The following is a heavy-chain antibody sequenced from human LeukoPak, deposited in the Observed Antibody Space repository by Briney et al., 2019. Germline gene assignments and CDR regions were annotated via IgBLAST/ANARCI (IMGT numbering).Heavy chain of an antibody. CDR1: GFTFSSYW. CDR3: ARPSRTRFWSPPDAFDI. D-gene: IGHD3-3*01. Sequence: GGSLRLSCAASGFTFSSYWMSWVRQAPGKGLEWVANIKQDGSEKYYVDSVKGRFTISRDNAKNSLYLQMNSLRAEDTAVYYCARPSRTRFWSPPDAFDIWGQGTMVTVSS. CDR2: IKQDGSEK. J-gene: IGHJ3*02. V-gene: IGHV3-7*01.